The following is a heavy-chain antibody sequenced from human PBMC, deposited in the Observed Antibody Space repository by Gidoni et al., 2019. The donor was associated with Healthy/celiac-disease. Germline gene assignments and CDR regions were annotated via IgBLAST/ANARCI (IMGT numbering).Heavy chain of an antibody. V-gene: IGHV3-23*01. CDR3: AKVRDTSGWYWFDP. Sequence: EVHLLESGGGLVQPGGSLRLSCADSGFTFSSYAMNWVRQAPGKGLEWVSAISASGHSTYSADSVKGRFTISRDNSKNTLFLQMNSLRAEDTALYYCAKVRDTSGWYWFDPWGQGTLVTVSS. D-gene: IGHD6-19*01. J-gene: IGHJ5*02. CDR2: ISASGHST. CDR1: GFTFSSYA.